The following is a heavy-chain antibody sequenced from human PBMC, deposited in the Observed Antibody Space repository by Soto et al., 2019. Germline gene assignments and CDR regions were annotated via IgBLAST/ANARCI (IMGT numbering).Heavy chain of an antibody. J-gene: IGHJ5*02. V-gene: IGHV4-34*01. CDR1: GGSFSGYY. CDR3: ARVRDWFDP. D-gene: IGHD3-3*01. CDR2: XXXXXYX. Sequence: SETLSLTCAVYGGSFSGYYWNWIRQPPGKGLXWXXEXXXXXYXXXNPSLKSRVTISVDTSKNQFSLRLTSVTAADTAVYYCARVRDWFDPWGQGTLVTVSS.